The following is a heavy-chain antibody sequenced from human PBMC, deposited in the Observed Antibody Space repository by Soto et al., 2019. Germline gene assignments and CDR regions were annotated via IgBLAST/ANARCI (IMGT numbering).Heavy chain of an antibody. V-gene: IGHV4-4*07. CDR1: GGSISSYY. Sequence: PSETLSLTCTVSGGSISSYYWSWIRQPAGKGLEWIGRIYTSGSTNYNPSLKSRVTMSVDTAKNQFSLKLSPVTAADTAVYYCARDMGITMVRGVTVSFDPWGQGTLVTVSS. D-gene: IGHD3-10*01. CDR3: ARDMGITMVRGVTVSFDP. CDR2: IYTSGST. J-gene: IGHJ5*02.